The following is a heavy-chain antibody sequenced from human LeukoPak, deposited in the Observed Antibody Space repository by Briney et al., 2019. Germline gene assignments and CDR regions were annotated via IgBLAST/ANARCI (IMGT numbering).Heavy chain of an antibody. CDR3: ARTWSYYDILTGYFPYYYYMDV. V-gene: IGHV4-59*11. J-gene: IGHJ6*03. Sequence: SETLSLTCTVSGGSISGHYWSWIRQPPGKGLEWIGYIYYSGSTNYNPSLKSRVTISVDTSKNQFSLKLSSVTAADMAVYYCARTWSYYDILTGYFPYYYYMDVWGKGTTVTVSS. D-gene: IGHD3-9*01. CDR1: GGSISGHY. CDR2: IYYSGST.